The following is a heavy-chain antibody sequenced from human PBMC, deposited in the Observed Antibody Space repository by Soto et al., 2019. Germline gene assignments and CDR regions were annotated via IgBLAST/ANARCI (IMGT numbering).Heavy chain of an antibody. CDR2: IYPSVSS. J-gene: IGHJ4*02. CDR1: GFAISRGYY. Sequence: SETLSLTCNVSGFAISRGYYWSWVRQPPGKGLEWIGSIYPSVSSYHNPSLESRLTLSIDTSKNQFTLKLASVTAADTALYYCAREKVGTTFFDNWGQGTQVTVSS. V-gene: IGHV4-38-2*02. CDR3: AREKVGTTFFDN. D-gene: IGHD1-1*01.